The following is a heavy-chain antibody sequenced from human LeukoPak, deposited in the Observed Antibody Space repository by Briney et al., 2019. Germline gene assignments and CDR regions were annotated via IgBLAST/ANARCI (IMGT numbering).Heavy chain of an antibody. CDR1: GGSISSYY. D-gene: IGHD4-17*01. V-gene: IGHV4-59*01. J-gene: IGHJ4*02. Sequence: SETLSLTCTVSGGSISSYYCSWIRQPPGKGLEWIGYIYYSGITNYNPSLKSRVSMSVDTSKNQFSLRLSSVTAADTAVYYCARTTVTTWRYYFNYWGQGTLVTVSS. CDR2: IYYSGIT. CDR3: ARTTVTTWRYYFNY.